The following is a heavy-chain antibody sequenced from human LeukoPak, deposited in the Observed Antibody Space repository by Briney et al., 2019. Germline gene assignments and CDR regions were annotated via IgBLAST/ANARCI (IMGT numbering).Heavy chain of an antibody. CDR2: IYTSGST. CDR1: GGSISSYY. Sequence: SETLSPTCTVSGGSISSYYWSWIRQPAGKGLEWIGRIYTSGSTNYNPSLKSRVTMSVDTSKNQFSLKLSSVTAADTAVYYCARSSTLYGSGSYYQFDYWGQGTLVTVSS. CDR3: ARSSTLYGSGSYYQFDY. J-gene: IGHJ4*02. V-gene: IGHV4-4*07. D-gene: IGHD3-10*01.